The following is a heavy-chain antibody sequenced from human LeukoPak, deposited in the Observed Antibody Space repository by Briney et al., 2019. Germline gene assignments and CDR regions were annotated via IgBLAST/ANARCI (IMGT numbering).Heavy chain of an antibody. CDR1: GYTFTSYG. D-gene: IGHD3-22*01. CDR2: ISAYNGNT. V-gene: IGHV1-18*01. CDR3: ARDRYYDSSGPGYYFDY. Sequence: ASVKVSCKASGYTFTSYGISWVRQAPGQGLEWMGWISAYNGNTNYAQKLQGRVTMTTDTSTSTAYMELRSLRSDDTAVYYCARDRYYDSSGPGYYFDYWGQGTLVTVSS. J-gene: IGHJ4*02.